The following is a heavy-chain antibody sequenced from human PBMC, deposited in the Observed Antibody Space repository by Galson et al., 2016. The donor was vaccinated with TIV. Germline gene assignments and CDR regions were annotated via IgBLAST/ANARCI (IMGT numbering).Heavy chain of an antibody. CDR3: AKMDSSGYYYARRFDF. Sequence: SLRLSCAASGLPFSSFAFSWVRQAPGKGLEWVSAITFSGANTYYTDSVKRRFTVSRDNSKNTLYLQMNSLRAEDTAVYYCAKMDSSGYYYARRFDFWGQGTLVTVSS. D-gene: IGHD3-22*01. CDR1: GLPFSSFA. V-gene: IGHV3-23*01. J-gene: IGHJ4*02. CDR2: ITFSGANT.